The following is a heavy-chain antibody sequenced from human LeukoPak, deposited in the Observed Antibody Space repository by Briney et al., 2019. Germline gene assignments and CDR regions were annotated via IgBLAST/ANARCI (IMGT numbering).Heavy chain of an antibody. V-gene: IGHV4-59*08. CDR3: ARQRCFD. CDR1: GGSIGSNY. J-gene: IGHJ3*02. D-gene: IGHD4-17*01. CDR2: IYYSGST. Sequence: SETLSLTSTVSGGSIGSNYWSCIRQPPGKGLEWIGYIYYSGSTNYNPSLKSRVTISVDTSKNQFSRKLSSVTAADTAVYYCARQRCFD.